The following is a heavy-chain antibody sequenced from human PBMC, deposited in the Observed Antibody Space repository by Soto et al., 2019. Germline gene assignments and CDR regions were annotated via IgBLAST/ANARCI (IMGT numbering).Heavy chain of an antibody. CDR3: ARQDCVTTNCYPRGWFDP. D-gene: IGHD3-22*01. Sequence: GESLKISCKGSGYTFTSYWIGWVLHMPGKCLDWMGIIYPCYSDTRYSPSFQGLFTVSADKSIITAYLHCIILQASYTAIYYCARQDCVTTNCYPRGWFDPWGQGTLVTVSS. V-gene: IGHV5-51*01. CDR2: IYPCYSDT. J-gene: IGHJ5*02. CDR1: GYTFTSYW.